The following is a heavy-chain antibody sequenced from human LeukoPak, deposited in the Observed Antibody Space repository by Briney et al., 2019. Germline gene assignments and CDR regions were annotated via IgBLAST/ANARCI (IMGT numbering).Heavy chain of an antibody. D-gene: IGHD1-7*01. Sequence: GGSLRLSCAASGFTFSSYWMSWVRQAPGKGLEWVANLKEDGSAKYYVDSVKGRFTISRDNAENSLFLQMNSLRAEDTAVYYCARDPAGTTAIDYWGQGTLVTVSS. CDR2: LKEDGSAK. J-gene: IGHJ4*02. CDR1: GFTFSSYW. V-gene: IGHV3-7*01. CDR3: ARDPAGTTAIDY.